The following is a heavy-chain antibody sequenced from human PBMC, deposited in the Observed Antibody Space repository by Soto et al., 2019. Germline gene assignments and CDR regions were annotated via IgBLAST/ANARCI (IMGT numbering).Heavy chain of an antibody. CDR1: DGSFSGYY. V-gene: IGHV4-34*01. Sequence: SETLSLNCADYDGSFSGYYWSWIRQPTGKGLEWIGKIIHSGSTNYNPSLKSRVRISVDTSKNQFPLQLTTLTATDAAVEYCGRGLQWLVPYYYYGMDCWGQGTTVTVSS. CDR3: GRGLQWLVPYYYYGMDC. CDR2: IIHSGST. J-gene: IGHJ6*02. D-gene: IGHD6-19*01.